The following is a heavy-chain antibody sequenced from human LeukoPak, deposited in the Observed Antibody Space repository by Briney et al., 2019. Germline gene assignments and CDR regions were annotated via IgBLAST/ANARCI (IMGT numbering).Heavy chain of an antibody. Sequence: ASVKVSCKASGYVFIGYYIYWMRQAPGQGLEWMGRINPSSGGTDYAPKFQGRVTMPRDTSIATAYMELTSLRSDDTAIYYCARDHSDQTNLVWFDPWGQGTLVTVSS. CDR2: INPSSGGT. J-gene: IGHJ5*02. CDR1: GYVFIGYY. V-gene: IGHV1-2*02. CDR3: ARDHSDQTNLVWFDP. D-gene: IGHD1-1*01.